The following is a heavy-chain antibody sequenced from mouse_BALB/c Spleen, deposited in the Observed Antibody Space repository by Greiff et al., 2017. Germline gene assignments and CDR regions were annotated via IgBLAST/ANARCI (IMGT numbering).Heavy chain of an antibody. J-gene: IGHJ3*01. Sequence: EVKLQESGGGLVKPGGSLKLSCAASGFTFSDYYMYWVRQTPEKRLEWVATISDGGSYTYYPDSVKGRFTISRDNAKNNLYLQMSSLKSEDTAMYYCARDYGNYIAYWGQGTLVTVSA. CDR1: GFTFSDYY. D-gene: IGHD2-1*01. CDR2: ISDGGSYT. CDR3: ARDYGNYIAY. V-gene: IGHV5-4*02.